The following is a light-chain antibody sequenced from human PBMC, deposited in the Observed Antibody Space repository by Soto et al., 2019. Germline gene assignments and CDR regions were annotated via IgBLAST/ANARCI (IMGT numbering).Light chain of an antibody. Sequence: DIQMTQSPSAMSASVGDRVTITCRASQGINSFLAWFQQRPGKVPQRLIYAASRLQNGVPSSFSGSGSGTEFTLTITSLQPEDFATYYCLQHKTYPYTLGQGTKLEIK. J-gene: IGKJ2*01. V-gene: IGKV1-17*03. CDR1: QGINSF. CDR2: AAS. CDR3: LQHKTYPYT.